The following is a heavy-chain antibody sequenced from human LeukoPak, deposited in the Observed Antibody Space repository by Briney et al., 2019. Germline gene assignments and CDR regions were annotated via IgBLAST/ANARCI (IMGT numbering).Heavy chain of an antibody. J-gene: IGHJ6*02. Sequence: GGSLRLSCVASGFTFSNYWMHWVRQAPGKGLVWVSRIQSDGTNTQYADSVKGRFTISRDNAKNTLYLQMTGLRAEDTAVYYCARDQRYFDWQQRKYYYSGMDVWGQGTTVTVSS. V-gene: IGHV3-74*01. D-gene: IGHD3-9*01. CDR2: IQSDGTNT. CDR1: GFTFSNYW. CDR3: ARDQRYFDWQQRKYYYSGMDV.